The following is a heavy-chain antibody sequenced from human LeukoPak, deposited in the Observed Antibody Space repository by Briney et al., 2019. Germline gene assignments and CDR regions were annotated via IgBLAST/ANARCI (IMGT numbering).Heavy chain of an antibody. CDR1: GYTFTGYY. CDR2: INPNSGGT. Sequence: ASVKVSCKASGYTFTGYYMHWVRQAPGQGLEWMGWINPNSGGTNYAQKFQGRVTMTRDTSISTAYMELSRLRSDDTAVYYCARETGYYDSSGYGYFGPYFDYWGQGTLVTVSS. D-gene: IGHD3-22*01. CDR3: ARETGYYDSSGYGYFGPYFDY. V-gene: IGHV1-2*02. J-gene: IGHJ4*02.